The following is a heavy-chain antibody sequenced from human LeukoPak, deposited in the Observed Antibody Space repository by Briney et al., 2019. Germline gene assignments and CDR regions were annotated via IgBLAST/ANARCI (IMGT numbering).Heavy chain of an antibody. J-gene: IGHJ4*02. CDR2: IYPGDSDT. CDR3: ARLPMVRDVGRYFDY. Sequence: GESLEISCKGSGYSFTSYWIGWVRQMPGKGLEWMGIIYPGDSDTRYSPSFQGQVTISADKSISTAYLQWSSLKASDTAMYYCARLPMVRDVGRYFDYWGQGTLVTVSS. CDR1: GYSFTSYW. D-gene: IGHD3-10*01. V-gene: IGHV5-51*01.